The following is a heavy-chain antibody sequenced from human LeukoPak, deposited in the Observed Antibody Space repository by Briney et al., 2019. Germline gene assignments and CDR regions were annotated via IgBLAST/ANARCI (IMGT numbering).Heavy chain of an antibody. CDR3: ASRIATAGSVDY. D-gene: IGHD6-13*01. Sequence: PGRSLRLSCAASGFTVSSNYMSWVRQAPGEGLEWVSVIYSSGSTYYADSVKGRFTISRDNSKNTPHLQMNTLRAEDTAVYYCASRIATAGSVDYWGQGTLVTVSS. J-gene: IGHJ4*02. V-gene: IGHV3-53*01. CDR1: GFTVSSNY. CDR2: IYSSGST.